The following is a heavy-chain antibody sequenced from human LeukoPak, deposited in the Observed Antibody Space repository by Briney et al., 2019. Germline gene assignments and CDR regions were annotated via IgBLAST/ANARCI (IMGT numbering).Heavy chain of an antibody. CDR2: IYTSGST. CDR1: GGSISSGSYY. V-gene: IGHV4-61*02. J-gene: IGHJ1*01. D-gene: IGHD6-6*01. CDR3: ARDSSSSGYFQH. Sequence: SETLSLTRTVSGGSISSGSYYWSWIRQPAGTGLEWIGRIYTSGSTNYNPSLKSRVTISVDTSKNQFSLKLSSVTAADTAVYYCARDSSSSGYFQHWGQGTLVTVSS.